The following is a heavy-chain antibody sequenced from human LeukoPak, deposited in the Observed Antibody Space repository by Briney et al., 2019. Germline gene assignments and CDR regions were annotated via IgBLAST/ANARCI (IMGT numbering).Heavy chain of an antibody. CDR1: GSSISSYY. V-gene: IGHV4-59*01. D-gene: IGHD2-2*01. CDR2: IYYSGST. CDR3: ARIGDCSSTSCLGDFDY. J-gene: IGHJ4*02. Sequence: ASETLSLTCTVSGSSISSYYWSWIRQPPGKGLEWIGYIYYSGSTNYNPSLKSRVTISVDTSKNQFSLKLSSVTAADTAVYYCARIGDCSSTSCLGDFDYWGQGTLVTVSS.